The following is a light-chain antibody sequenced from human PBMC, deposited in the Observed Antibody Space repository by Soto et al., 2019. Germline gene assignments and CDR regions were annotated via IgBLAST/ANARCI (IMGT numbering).Light chain of an antibody. CDR1: SSDVGGYNY. J-gene: IGLJ2*01. V-gene: IGLV2-14*01. CDR3: SSYTTSRTVV. CDR2: DVS. Sequence: QSALTQPASVSGSPGQSITISCTGTSSDVGGYNYVSWYQQHPGKAPKLMIFDVSNRPSGVSNRFSGAKSGNTASPAISGPQAEDEADYYCSSYTTSRTVVFGGGTKLTVL.